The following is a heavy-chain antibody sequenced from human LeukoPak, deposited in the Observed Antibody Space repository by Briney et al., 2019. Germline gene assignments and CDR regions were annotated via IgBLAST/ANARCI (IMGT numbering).Heavy chain of an antibody. CDR3: ATGVWQLVHYYYMDV. CDR1: GGSISSYY. Sequence: SETLSLTCTVSGGSISSYYWSWLRQPPGKGLEWIGYIYYSGSTNYNPSLKSRVTISVDTSKNQFSLKLSSVTAADTAVYYCATGVWQLVHYYYMDVWGKGTTVTVSS. J-gene: IGHJ6*03. CDR2: IYYSGST. D-gene: IGHD6-6*01. V-gene: IGHV4-59*01.